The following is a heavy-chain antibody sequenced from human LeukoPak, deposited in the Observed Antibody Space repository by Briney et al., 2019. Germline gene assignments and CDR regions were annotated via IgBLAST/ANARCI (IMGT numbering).Heavy chain of an antibody. CDR3: ARPAVDRRGYYSRVHIRGYHFDY. CDR1: GGSFSGLY. J-gene: IGHJ4*02. D-gene: IGHD3-22*01. V-gene: IGHV4-34*01. Sequence: SETLSLTCAVYGGSFSGLYWSWIRQPPGKGLEWIGEVNHRGSTNYNPSLNSRVAISVDTSNNQFSLRLSSVTAADTAVYYCARPAVDRRGYYSRVHIRGYHFDYGGQGTLVTVSS. CDR2: VNHRGST.